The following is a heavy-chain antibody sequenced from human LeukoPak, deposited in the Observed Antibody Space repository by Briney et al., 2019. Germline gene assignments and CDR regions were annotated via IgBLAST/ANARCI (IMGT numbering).Heavy chain of an antibody. Sequence: GGSLTLSCAASGFSFKDYSMNWVRQAPGKGLEWLSSISSTSVKIYYADSVRGRFTISRDNADNSLYLQMNSPRAEDTAVYYCARQAAPDYWGQGILVTVSS. J-gene: IGHJ4*02. CDR2: ISSTSVKI. D-gene: IGHD2-15*01. CDR3: ARQAAPDY. CDR1: GFSFKDYS. V-gene: IGHV3-21*01.